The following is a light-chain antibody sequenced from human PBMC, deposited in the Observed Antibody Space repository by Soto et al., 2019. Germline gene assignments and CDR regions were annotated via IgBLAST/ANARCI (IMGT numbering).Light chain of an antibody. CDR1: SSDVGGYNY. CDR2: EVS. CDR3: SSYTSSSTRV. Sequence: QPVLTQPASVSGSPGQSITISCTGTSSDVGGYNYVSWYQQHPGKAPKLMIYEVSNRPSGVSNRFSGSESGNTASLTISGLQAEDEADYYCSSYTSSSTRVFGTGTKVTVL. J-gene: IGLJ1*01. V-gene: IGLV2-14*01.